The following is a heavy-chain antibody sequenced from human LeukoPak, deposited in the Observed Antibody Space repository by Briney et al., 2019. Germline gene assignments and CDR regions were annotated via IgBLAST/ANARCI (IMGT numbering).Heavy chain of an antibody. CDR1: GGSISSYY. CDR2: IYSSGST. V-gene: IGHV4-59*08. Sequence: SETLSLTCTVSGGSISSYYWSWIRQPPGKGLEWIGYIYSSGSTNYSPSLKSRVTISVDTSKNQFSMKLYSVTAADTAVYYCARRYSGYGNAFDIWGQGTMVTVSS. J-gene: IGHJ3*02. CDR3: ARRYSGYGNAFDI. D-gene: IGHD5-12*01.